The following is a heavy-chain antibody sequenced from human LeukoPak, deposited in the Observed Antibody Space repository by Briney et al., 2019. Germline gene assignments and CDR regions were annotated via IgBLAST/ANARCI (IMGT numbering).Heavy chain of an antibody. CDR2: IKSKTDGGTT. CDR3: AKDERTEAAAADH. CDR1: GFTFSNAW. V-gene: IGHV3-15*01. Sequence: GGSLRLSCAASGFTFSNAWMSWVRQAPGKGLEWVGRIKSKTDGGTTDYAAPVKGRFTISRDDSKNTLSLQMNSLRAEDTAVYYCAKDERTEAAAADHWGQGTLVTVSS. J-gene: IGHJ4*02. D-gene: IGHD6-13*01.